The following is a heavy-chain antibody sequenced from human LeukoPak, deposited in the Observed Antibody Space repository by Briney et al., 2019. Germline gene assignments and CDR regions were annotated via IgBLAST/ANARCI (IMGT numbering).Heavy chain of an antibody. Sequence: ASVKVSCKASGYTFTGYYMHWVRQAPGQGLEWMGWINPNSGGTNYAQKFQGRVTMTRDTSISTAYMELSRLRSDDTAVYYCARDVARTWIHLNWFDLRGQGTLVTVSS. J-gene: IGHJ5*02. D-gene: IGHD5-18*01. CDR3: ARDVARTWIHLNWFDL. CDR1: GYTFTGYY. CDR2: INPNSGGT. V-gene: IGHV1-2*02.